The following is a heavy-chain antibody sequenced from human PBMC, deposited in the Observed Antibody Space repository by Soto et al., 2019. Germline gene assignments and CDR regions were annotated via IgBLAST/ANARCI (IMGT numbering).Heavy chain of an antibody. J-gene: IGHJ6*02. V-gene: IGHV4-39*01. CDR1: GGSITSSGYY. Sequence: SETLSLTCTVSGGSITSSGYYWAWIRQPPGKGLEWIGSVFYNGETGYNPPLNSRITLSVDASKNQLSLSLRSVTAADTALYFWAGSQYYHGMDVWGQGTTVTVSS. CDR2: VFYNGET. CDR3: AGSQYYHGMDV. D-gene: IGHD3-10*01.